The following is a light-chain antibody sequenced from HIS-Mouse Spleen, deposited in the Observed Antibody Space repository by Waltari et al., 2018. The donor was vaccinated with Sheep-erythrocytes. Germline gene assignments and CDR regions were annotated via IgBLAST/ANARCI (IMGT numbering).Light chain of an antibody. V-gene: IGLV2-23*01. J-gene: IGLJ3*02. CDR1: SRDVGSYNL. CDR2: EGR. Sequence: QSALTQPASVSGSPGQSITISCTGTSRDVGSYNLVSWYQQHPGKAPKLMIYEGRKRPAGVSNRVSGSKSGHTASLTISGLQAEDEADYYCCSYAGSSTPWVFGGGTKLTVL. CDR3: CSYAGSSTPWV.